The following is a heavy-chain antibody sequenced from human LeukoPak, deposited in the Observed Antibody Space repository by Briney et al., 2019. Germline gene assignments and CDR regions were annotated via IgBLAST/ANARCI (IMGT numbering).Heavy chain of an antibody. Sequence: PGGSLRLSCAASGFTFSSYAMSWVRQAPGKGLEWVSYISSSGSTIYYADSVKGRFTISRDNAKNSLYLQMNSLRAEDTAVYYCARDSTPYCGGDCSLGYWGQGTLVTVSS. CDR2: ISSSGSTI. CDR1: GFTFSSYA. CDR3: ARDSTPYCGGDCSLGY. J-gene: IGHJ4*02. D-gene: IGHD2-21*02. V-gene: IGHV3-48*04.